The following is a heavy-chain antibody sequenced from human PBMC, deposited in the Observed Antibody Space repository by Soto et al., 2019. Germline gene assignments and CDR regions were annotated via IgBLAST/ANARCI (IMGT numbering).Heavy chain of an antibody. D-gene: IGHD3-22*01. CDR1: GFTFSNYA. Sequence: VGSLRLSCAASGFTFSNYAMSWVRQAPGKGLEWVSAISGSGGSTYYADSVKGRFTISRDNSKNTLYVQMNSLRAEDTAVYYCAKGLDSSGYFLDYWGQGTLVTVSS. CDR3: AKGLDSSGYFLDY. V-gene: IGHV3-23*01. CDR2: ISGSGGST. J-gene: IGHJ4*02.